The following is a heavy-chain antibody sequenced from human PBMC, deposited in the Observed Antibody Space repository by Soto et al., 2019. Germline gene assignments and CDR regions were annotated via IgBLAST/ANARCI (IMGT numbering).Heavy chain of an antibody. Sequence: SETLSLTCTVSGGSISSSSYYWGWLRQPPGKGLDWIGSMYYSGSTYYNPSLKSRVTISVETSKNQFTLKLSSQTAADTAVYYCARHLPTDTKRPVAGLFGYCGQGTLVTVS. V-gene: IGHV4-39*01. CDR3: ARHLPTDTKRPVAGLFGY. D-gene: IGHD6-19*01. CDR2: MYYSGST. J-gene: IGHJ4*02. CDR1: GGSISSSSYY.